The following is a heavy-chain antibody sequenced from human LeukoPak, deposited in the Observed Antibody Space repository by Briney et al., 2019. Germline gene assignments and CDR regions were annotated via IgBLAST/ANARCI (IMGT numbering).Heavy chain of an antibody. CDR3: ASDGSSGGYFDC. D-gene: IGHD6-19*01. CDR1: EFTFSSYA. V-gene: IGHV3-30*01. CDR2: ISYDGSNK. J-gene: IGHJ4*02. Sequence: GGSLRLSCAASEFTFSSYAMHWVRQAPGKGLEWVAVISYDGSNKYYAYSVKGRFTISRDNSKNTLYLQMNSLRAEDTALYYCASDGSSGGYFDCWGQGTLVTVSS.